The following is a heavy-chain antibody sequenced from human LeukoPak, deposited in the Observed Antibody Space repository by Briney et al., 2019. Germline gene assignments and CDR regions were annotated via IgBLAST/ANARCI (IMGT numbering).Heavy chain of an antibody. CDR2: INHSGST. CDR3: AREPYYYGSGSYIDC. V-gene: IGHV4-34*01. J-gene: IGHJ4*02. Sequence: SETLSLTCAVYGGSFSGYYWSWIRQPPGKGLEWIGEINHSGSTNYNPSLKSRVTISVDTSKNQFSLKLSSVTAADTAVYYCAREPYYYGSGSYIDCWGQGTLVTVSS. CDR1: GGSFSGYY. D-gene: IGHD3-10*01.